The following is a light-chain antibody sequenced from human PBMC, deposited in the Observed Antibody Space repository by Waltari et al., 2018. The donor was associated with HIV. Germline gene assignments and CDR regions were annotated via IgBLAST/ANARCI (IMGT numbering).Light chain of an antibody. CDR3: QQVNMPFT. CDR1: QGISTY. J-gene: IGKJ3*01. CDR2: AAS. Sequence: DIQLTQSPSFLSASVGERVTVTCRAGQGISTYFAWYQQKPGNAPKLLIYAASTLQTGVPSRFSGSGSGTEFTLTISSLQPEDVATYYCQQVNMPFTFGPGTKVDIK. V-gene: IGKV1-9*01.